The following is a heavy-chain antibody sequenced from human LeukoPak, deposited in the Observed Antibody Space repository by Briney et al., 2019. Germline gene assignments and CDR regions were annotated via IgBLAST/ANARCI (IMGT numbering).Heavy chain of an antibody. Sequence: GGSLRLSCAASGFTFSSYAMSWVRQAPGKGLEWVSAISGSGISTYYADSVKGRFTISRDNSKDTVYLQMNSLRAEDTAVYYCAKDRGAFVVAAARYFDYWGQGTLVTVSS. CDR3: AKDRGAFVVAAARYFDY. CDR2: ISGSGIST. CDR1: GFTFSSYA. J-gene: IGHJ4*02. V-gene: IGHV3-23*01. D-gene: IGHD2-15*01.